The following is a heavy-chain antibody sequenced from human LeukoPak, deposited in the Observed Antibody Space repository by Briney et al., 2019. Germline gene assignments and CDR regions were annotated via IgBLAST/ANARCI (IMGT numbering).Heavy chain of an antibody. CDR2: INPNSGGT. Sequence: ASVKVSCQASGYTFTGYYMHGVRQAPGQGLEWMGRINPNSGGTNYAQKFQGRVTMTRDTSISTAYMELSRLRSDDTAVYYCARVRPYYYAMFDYWGQGTLVTVSS. CDR1: GYTFTGYY. D-gene: IGHD3-10*01. CDR3: ARVRPYYYAMFDY. V-gene: IGHV1-2*06. J-gene: IGHJ4*02.